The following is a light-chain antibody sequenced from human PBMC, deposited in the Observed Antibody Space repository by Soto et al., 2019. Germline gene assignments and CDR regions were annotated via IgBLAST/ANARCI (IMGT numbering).Light chain of an antibody. CDR3: QQYNNWPTWT. CDR2: AAS. V-gene: IGKV1-9*01. CDR1: QGIGSY. J-gene: IGKJ1*01. Sequence: DIQLTQSPSFLSASVGDRVTITCRASQGIGSYLAWYQQKPGKAPKLLIYAASTLQSGVPSRFSGSGSGTEFTLTISSLQAEDSAVYFCQQYNNWPTWTFGQGTKVDIK.